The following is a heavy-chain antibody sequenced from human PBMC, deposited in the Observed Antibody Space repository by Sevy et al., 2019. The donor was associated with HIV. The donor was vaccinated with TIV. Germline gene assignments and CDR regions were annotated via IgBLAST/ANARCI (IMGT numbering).Heavy chain of an antibody. CDR2: AYYNGGT. Sequence: SETLSLTCTVSGGSLDVFGWTWVRQPPGKGLEWIGYAYYNGGTNYNPSLKSRLTIPVGTSARQFSLHLNSVTAADTAIYYCARDNWGSIAYWGQGILVTVSS. V-gene: IGHV4-59*01. D-gene: IGHD7-27*01. J-gene: IGHJ4*02. CDR1: GGSLDVFG. CDR3: ARDNWGSIAY.